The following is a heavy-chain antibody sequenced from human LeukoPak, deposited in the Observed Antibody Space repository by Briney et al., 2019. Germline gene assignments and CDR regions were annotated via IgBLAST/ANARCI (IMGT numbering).Heavy chain of an antibody. D-gene: IGHD3-22*01. V-gene: IGHV3-21*01. Sequence: GRSLRLSCAASGFTFSSYSMNWVRQAPGKGLEWVSSISSSSSYIYYADSVKGRFTISRDNAKNSLYLQMNSLRAEDTAVYYCARVPNYYDSSGYYSIWGQGTLVTVSS. CDR2: ISSSSSYI. CDR3: ARVPNYYDSSGYYSI. J-gene: IGHJ4*02. CDR1: GFTFSSYS.